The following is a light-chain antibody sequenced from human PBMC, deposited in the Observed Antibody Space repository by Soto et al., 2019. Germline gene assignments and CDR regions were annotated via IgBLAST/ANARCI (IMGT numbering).Light chain of an antibody. CDR2: DAA. CDR3: QRRINWPSIT. J-gene: IGKJ5*01. Sequence: EIVLTQSPATLSLSPGERATLSCRASQSVSSYLAWYQQKPGQAPRLLIYDAANRATGILARYSGRGSRTGFTLTIRSLVPEDCAVYYCQRRINWPSITLRPGTLLQMK. V-gene: IGKV3-11*01. CDR1: QSVSSY.